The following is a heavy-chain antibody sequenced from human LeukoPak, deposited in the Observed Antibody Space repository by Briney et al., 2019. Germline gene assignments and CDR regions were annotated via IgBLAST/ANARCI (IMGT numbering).Heavy chain of an antibody. J-gene: IGHJ4*02. D-gene: IGHD1-26*01. CDR3: ARRPSGSSPYYFDY. V-gene: IGHV4-34*01. CDR2: INHSGST. CDR1: GGSFSGYY. Sequence: SETLSLTCAVYGGSFSGYYWSWIRQPPGKGLEWIGEINHSGSTNYNPSLKSRVTISVDTSKNQFSLKPSSVTAADTAVYYCARRPSGSSPYYFDYWGQGTLVTVSS.